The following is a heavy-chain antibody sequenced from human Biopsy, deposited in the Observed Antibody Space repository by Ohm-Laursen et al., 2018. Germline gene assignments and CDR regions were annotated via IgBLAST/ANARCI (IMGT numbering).Heavy chain of an antibody. V-gene: IGHV4-34*01. CDR1: VGSFSGYY. J-gene: IGHJ6*02. CDR2: IKHSGST. D-gene: IGHD2-8*01. CDR3: ARGMRYCTNAVCYKSGSGSYYRYYYGMDV. Sequence: GTLSLTWAVYVGSFSGYYWSGIRQPPGKGLEWIGEIKHSGSTNYNPYLKSRVTISVDTSKNQFSLKLSSVTAADTAVYYCARGMRYCTNAVCYKSGSGSYYRYYYGMDVWGQGTTVTVSS.